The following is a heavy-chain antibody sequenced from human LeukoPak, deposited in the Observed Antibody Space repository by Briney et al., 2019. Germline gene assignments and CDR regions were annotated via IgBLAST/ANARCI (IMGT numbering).Heavy chain of an antibody. V-gene: IGHV3-21*01. CDR2: ISSSSSYI. Sequence: GGSLRLSCAASGFTFSSYSMNWVRQAPGKGLEWVSSISSSSSYIYYADSVKGRFTISRDNAKNSLYLQMNSLRAEDTAVYYCARESYYDSSGYYYVRYYFDYWGQGTLVTVSS. CDR1: GFTFSSYS. J-gene: IGHJ4*02. D-gene: IGHD3-22*01. CDR3: ARESYYDSSGYYYVRYYFDY.